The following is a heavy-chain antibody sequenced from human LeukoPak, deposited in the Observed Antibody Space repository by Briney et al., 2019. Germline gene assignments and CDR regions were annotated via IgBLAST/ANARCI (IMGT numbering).Heavy chain of an antibody. CDR1: GYTFTSYG. D-gene: IGHD2-2*01. CDR2: ISAYNGNT. J-gene: IGHJ5*02. Sequence: GASVKVSCKASGYTFTSYGISWVRQPPGQGLEWMGWISAYNGNTNYAQKLQGRVTMTTDTSTSTAYMELRSLRSDDTAVYYCARVRGWDIVVVPAAMDGWFDPWGQGTLVTVSS. CDR3: ARVRGWDIVVVPAAMDGWFDP. V-gene: IGHV1-18*01.